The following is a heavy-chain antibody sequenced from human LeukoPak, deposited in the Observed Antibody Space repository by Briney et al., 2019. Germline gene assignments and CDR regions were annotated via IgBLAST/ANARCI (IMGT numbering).Heavy chain of an antibody. CDR1: GYTFTRYG. D-gene: IGHD3-22*01. J-gene: IGHJ4*02. CDR3: ARMPYDSSGYSMY. CDR2: ISAYNGNT. Sequence: VASVKVSCKASGYTFTRYGISWVRQAPGQGLEWMGWISAYNGNTNYAQKLQGRVTMTTDTSTSTVYMELRGLRPDDTAVYYCARMPYDSSGYSMYWGQGTLVTVSS. V-gene: IGHV1-18*01.